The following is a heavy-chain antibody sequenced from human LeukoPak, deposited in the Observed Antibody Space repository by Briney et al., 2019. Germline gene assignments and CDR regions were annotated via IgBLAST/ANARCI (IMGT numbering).Heavy chain of an antibody. CDR1: GFTVSSNY. D-gene: IGHD6-13*01. J-gene: IGHJ4*02. Sequence: GGSLRLSCAASGFTVSSNYMNWVRQAPGKGLEWVSVIYSGGSTYYADSVKGRFTISRDNSKNTLYLQMNSLRAEDTAVYYCARSRYGATWSSSWEFDYWGQGTLVTVSS. V-gene: IGHV3-66*01. CDR3: ARSRYGATWSSSWEFDY. CDR2: IYSGGST.